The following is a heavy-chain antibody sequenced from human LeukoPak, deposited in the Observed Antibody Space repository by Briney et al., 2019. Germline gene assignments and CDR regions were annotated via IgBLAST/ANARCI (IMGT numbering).Heavy chain of an antibody. CDR1: GFTFSGSA. CDR3: ARGTGGDYGAFGY. J-gene: IGHJ4*02. Sequence: GGSLRLSCVVSGFTFSGSAVHWVRQASGKGLEWVGRIRSKANNYATAYAASVKGRFTISRDDSKNTAYLQMNSLRAEDTAVYYCARGTGGDYGAFGYWGQGTLVTVSS. V-gene: IGHV3-73*01. D-gene: IGHD4-17*01. CDR2: IRSKANNYAT.